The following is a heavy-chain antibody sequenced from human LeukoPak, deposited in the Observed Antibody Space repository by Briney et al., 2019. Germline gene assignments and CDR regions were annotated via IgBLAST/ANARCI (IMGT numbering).Heavy chain of an antibody. CDR3: AKERDGYNSALDAFDI. CDR1: GFTFSSYG. Sequence: GGSLRLSCAASGFTFSSYGMHWVRQAPGKGLEWLAVIWYDGSNKYYADSVKGRFTISRDNSKNTLYLQMNSLRAEDTAVYYCAKERDGYNSALDAFDIWGQGTMVTVSS. D-gene: IGHD5-24*01. V-gene: IGHV3-33*06. J-gene: IGHJ3*02. CDR2: IWYDGSNK.